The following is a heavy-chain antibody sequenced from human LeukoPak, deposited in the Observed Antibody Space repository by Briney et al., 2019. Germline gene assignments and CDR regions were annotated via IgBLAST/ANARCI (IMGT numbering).Heavy chain of an antibody. D-gene: IGHD5-18*01. CDR2: ISYDGSNK. J-gene: IGHJ4*02. V-gene: IGHV3-30*06. CDR3: ARTAMVYYFDY. Sequence: GSLRLSCAASGFTFSSYGMHWVRQAPGKGVGWVAVISYDGSNKYYADSVKGRFTISRDNSKNTLYMQMNSLRAEDTAVYYCARTAMVYYFDYWGQGTLVTVSS. CDR1: GFTFSSYG.